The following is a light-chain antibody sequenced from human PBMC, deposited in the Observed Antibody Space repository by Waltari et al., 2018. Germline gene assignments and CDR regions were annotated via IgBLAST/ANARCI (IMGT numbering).Light chain of an antibody. CDR2: DAS. V-gene: IGKV1-33*01. Sequence: DIQMTQSPSSLSASVGDRVTITCQASQDISNYLNWYQQKPGKAPKLLIYDASNLETEVPSRFSGSGSGTDFTFTISSLQPEDIATYYCQQYDNLPYTFGQGTKLEIK. J-gene: IGKJ2*01. CDR3: QQYDNLPYT. CDR1: QDISNY.